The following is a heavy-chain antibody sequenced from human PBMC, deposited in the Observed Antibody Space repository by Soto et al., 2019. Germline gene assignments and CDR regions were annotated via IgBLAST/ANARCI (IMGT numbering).Heavy chain of an antibody. Sequence: QVQLVESGGGVVQPGRSLRLSCAASGFTFSSYGMHWVRQAPGKGLEWVAVIWYDGSNKYYADSVKGRFTISRDNSKNTLYLQMNSLRAEDTAVYYCARPPVVPAAIRDYSSSWYAYYYYYGMDVWGQGTTVTVSS. CDR1: GFTFSSYG. D-gene: IGHD2-2*02. CDR3: ARPPVVPAAIRDYSSSWYAYYYYYGMDV. CDR2: IWYDGSNK. V-gene: IGHV3-33*01. J-gene: IGHJ6*02.